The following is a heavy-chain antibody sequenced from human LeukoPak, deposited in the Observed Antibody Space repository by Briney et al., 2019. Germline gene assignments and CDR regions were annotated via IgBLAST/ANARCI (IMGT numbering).Heavy chain of an antibody. D-gene: IGHD6-19*01. Sequence: GGSLRLSCAASGFTFSSDAMYWVRQAPGKGLEWVSGIFGSGGSTHYADSVKGRFTISRDNSKNTVYLQMNSLRAEDTAVYYCAKTTTGYSSGRFPGWPVDYWGQGTLVTVSS. CDR1: GFTFSSDA. CDR3: AKTTTGYSSGRFPGWPVDY. CDR2: IFGSGGST. J-gene: IGHJ4*02. V-gene: IGHV3-23*01.